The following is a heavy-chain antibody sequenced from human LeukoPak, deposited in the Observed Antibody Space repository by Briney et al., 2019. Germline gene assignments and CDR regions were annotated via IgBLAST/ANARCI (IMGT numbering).Heavy chain of an antibody. CDR1: GGSFSGYY. CDR2: INHSGST. Sequence: SETLSLTCAVYGGSFSGYYWSWIRQPPGKGLEWIGEINHSGSTNYNPSLKSRVTISVDTSKNQFSLKLSSVTAADTAVYYCARASYDSSGYYRGYYLDYWGQGTLVTVSS. CDR3: ARASYDSSGYYRGYYLDY. J-gene: IGHJ4*02. V-gene: IGHV4-34*01. D-gene: IGHD3-22*01.